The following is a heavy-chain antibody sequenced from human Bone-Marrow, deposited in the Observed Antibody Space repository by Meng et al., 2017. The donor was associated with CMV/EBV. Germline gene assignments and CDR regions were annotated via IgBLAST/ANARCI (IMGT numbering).Heavy chain of an antibody. CDR2: INPNSGGT. V-gene: IGHV1-2*02. D-gene: IGHD3-3*01. Sequence: ASVKVSCKASGYTFTGYYMHWVRQNPGQGLAWKGWINPNSGGTNYAQKFQGRVTMTRDTSISTAYMELSRLISDDTAVYYCARDRVPHSITIFGVAPYYFDYWGQETLVTVSS. CDR3: ARDRVPHSITIFGVAPYYFDY. J-gene: IGHJ4*02. CDR1: GYTFTGYY.